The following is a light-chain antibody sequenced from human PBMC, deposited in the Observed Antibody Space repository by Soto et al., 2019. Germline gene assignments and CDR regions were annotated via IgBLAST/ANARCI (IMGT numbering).Light chain of an antibody. Sequence: EIVLTQSPDTLSLSPGESATLSCRASRSVSSTYLAWYQQKPGRAPRLLIYGASNRATGIPDRFSGSGSGTDFTLTISSLGPEDFAVFYCQQYDDSITFGQGTRLEIE. CDR2: GAS. CDR3: QQYDDSIT. V-gene: IGKV3-20*01. CDR1: RSVSSTY. J-gene: IGKJ5*01.